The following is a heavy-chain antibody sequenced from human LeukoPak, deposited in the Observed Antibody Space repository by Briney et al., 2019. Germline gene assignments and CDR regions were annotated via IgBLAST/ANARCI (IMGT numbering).Heavy chain of an antibody. Sequence: GGSLRLSCAASGFTFSSYGMHWVRQAPGKGLEWVAFIRYDGSNKYYADSVKGRFTISRDNSKNTLYLQMNSLRAEDTAAYYCAKDSRNYYDSSGYYDYWGQGTLVTVSS. V-gene: IGHV3-30*02. J-gene: IGHJ4*02. CDR1: GFTFSSYG. D-gene: IGHD3-22*01. CDR2: IRYDGSNK. CDR3: AKDSRNYYDSSGYYDY.